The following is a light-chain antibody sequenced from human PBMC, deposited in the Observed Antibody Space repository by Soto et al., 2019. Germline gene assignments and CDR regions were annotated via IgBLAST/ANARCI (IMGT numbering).Light chain of an antibody. V-gene: IGLV2-14*01. J-gene: IGLJ1*01. CDR1: SSDVGDNNY. Sequence: QSALTQPASVSGSPGQSITISCTGTSSDVGDNNYVSWYQQEPGKAPKLMIYDVSNRPSGVSNRFSGSKSGNTASLTISGLQAEDEADYYCRSHTTGSTFYYVFGTGTKLTVL. CDR3: RSHTTGSTFYYV. CDR2: DVS.